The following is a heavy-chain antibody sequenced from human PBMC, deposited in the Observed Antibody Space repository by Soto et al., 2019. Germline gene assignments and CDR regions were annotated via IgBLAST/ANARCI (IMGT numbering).Heavy chain of an antibody. CDR3: ARTPSIAVRVAFDI. J-gene: IGHJ3*02. D-gene: IGHD6-6*01. CDR2: MNPNSGNT. Sequence: QVQLVQSGAEVKKPGASVKVSCKASGYTFTSYDINWVRQATGQGLEWMGWMNPNSGNTGYAQKFQGRVTMTRNTSISTAYMELSRLRSEYTAVYYCARTPSIAVRVAFDIWGQGTMVTVSS. V-gene: IGHV1-8*01. CDR1: GYTFTSYD.